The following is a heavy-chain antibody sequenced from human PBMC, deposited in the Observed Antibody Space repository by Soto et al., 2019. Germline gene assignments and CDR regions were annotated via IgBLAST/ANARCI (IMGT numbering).Heavy chain of an antibody. Sequence: QTGGSLRLSCAASGFTFSSYGMHWVRQAPGKGLEWVAVISYDGSNKYYADSVEGRFTISRDNSKNTLYLQMNSLRAEDTAVYYCAKDQAASNYYDSSGYWDYWGQGTLVTVSS. D-gene: IGHD3-22*01. V-gene: IGHV3-30*18. CDR2: ISYDGSNK. J-gene: IGHJ4*02. CDR1: GFTFSSYG. CDR3: AKDQAASNYYDSSGYWDY.